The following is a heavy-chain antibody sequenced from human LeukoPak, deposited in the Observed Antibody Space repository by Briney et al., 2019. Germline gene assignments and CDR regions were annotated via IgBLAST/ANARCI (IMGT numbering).Heavy chain of an antibody. Sequence: PSETLSLTCTVSGGSISSYYWSWIRQSPGKGLEWIGYIYYSESTYYKPSLKSRVTISVDTSKNQFSLKLSSVTAADTAVYYCARGIVVVAQLGYYYYYMGVWGKGTTVTISS. CDR1: GGSISSYY. D-gene: IGHD2-15*01. J-gene: IGHJ6*03. V-gene: IGHV4-59*08. CDR2: IYYSEST. CDR3: ARGIVVVAQLGYYYYYMGV.